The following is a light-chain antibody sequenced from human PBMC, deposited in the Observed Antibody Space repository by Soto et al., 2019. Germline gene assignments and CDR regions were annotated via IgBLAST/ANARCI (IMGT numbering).Light chain of an antibody. V-gene: IGLV2-14*01. Sequence: QSALTQPASVSGSPGQSITLSCTGTGSDVGGYNYVSWYQHHPGNPPKFMIYEVSNRPSGVSSRFSGSRSGNTASLTISGLQAEDEADYYCSSYTSSSTPYVFGTGTQLTVL. J-gene: IGLJ1*01. CDR3: SSYTSSSTPYV. CDR2: EVS. CDR1: GSDVGGYNY.